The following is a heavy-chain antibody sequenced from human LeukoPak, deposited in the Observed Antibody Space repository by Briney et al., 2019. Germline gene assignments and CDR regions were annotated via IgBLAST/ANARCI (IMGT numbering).Heavy chain of an antibody. CDR1: GYTFTSYD. V-gene: IGHV1-8*01. CDR3: ARGRGRRCTKGVCYKAYYYYGMEV. D-gene: IGHD2-8*01. Sequence: ASVKVSCKASGYTFTSYDINWVRQATGQGLEWMGWMNPNSGNTGYAQKFQGRVTMTRNTSISTAYMELSSLRSEDTAVYYCARGRGRRCTKGVCYKAYYYYGMEVWGQGTTVTVSS. CDR2: MNPNSGNT. J-gene: IGHJ6*02.